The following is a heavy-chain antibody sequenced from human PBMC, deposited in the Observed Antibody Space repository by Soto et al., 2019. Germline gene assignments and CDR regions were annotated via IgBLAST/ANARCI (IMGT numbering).Heavy chain of an antibody. CDR1: GFTFSNYG. D-gene: IGHD3-9*01. Sequence: QVQLVESGGGVVQPGRSLRLSCAASGFTFSNYGMHWVRQAPGKGLEWGAGISYDGSNKYYADSVKGRFTISRDNSKNTLYLQMNSLRAEDTAVYYCAKDLLRSFDWSPLDYWGQGTRVTVSS. CDR3: AKDLLRSFDWSPLDY. V-gene: IGHV3-30*18. J-gene: IGHJ4*02. CDR2: ISYDGSNK.